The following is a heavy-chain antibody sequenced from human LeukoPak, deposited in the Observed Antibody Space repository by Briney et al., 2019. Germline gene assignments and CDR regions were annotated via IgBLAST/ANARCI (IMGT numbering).Heavy chain of an antibody. CDR3: AREDEAVAYEY. V-gene: IGHV1-69*06. CDR1: GGTFSSYA. D-gene: IGHD6-19*01. Sequence: GASVKVSCKASGGTFSSYAISWVRQAPGQGLEWMGGIIPIFGTANYAQKFQGRVTITADKSTSTASMELSSLRSEDTAVYYCAREDEAVAYEYWGQGTLVTVSS. CDR2: IIPIFGTA. J-gene: IGHJ4*02.